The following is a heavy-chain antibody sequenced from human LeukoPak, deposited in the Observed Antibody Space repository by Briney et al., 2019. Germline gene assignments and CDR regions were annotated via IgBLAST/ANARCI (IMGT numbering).Heavy chain of an antibody. J-gene: IGHJ4*02. CDR3: ARIGLATSQTLFDY. CDR1: GYXFTSSW. V-gene: IGHV5-51*01. Sequence: GESLKISCNGSGYXFTSSWICWVRQMPGKGLEWMGIIYPGDSDTRYSPSFQGQVTISADKSISTAYLQWSSLKASDTAMYYCARIGLATSQTLFDYWGQGTLVTVSS. CDR2: IYPGDSDT. D-gene: IGHD5-12*01.